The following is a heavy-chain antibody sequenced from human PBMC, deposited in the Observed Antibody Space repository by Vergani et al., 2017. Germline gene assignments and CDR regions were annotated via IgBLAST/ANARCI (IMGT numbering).Heavy chain of an antibody. CDR1: GFIFSSHA. J-gene: IGHJ4*02. Sequence: EVQLLESGGGVVQPGGSLRLSCAASGFIFSSHAMTWVRQAPGKGLEWVSTISESGASTYYADSVKGRFSISRDNSKNTLLLQMNSLRAKDTAVYYCAKSPNFNNRPTDYWGQGTLVTVSS. CDR3: AKSPNFNNRPTDY. CDR2: ISESGAST. D-gene: IGHD1/OR15-1a*01. V-gene: IGHV3-23*01.